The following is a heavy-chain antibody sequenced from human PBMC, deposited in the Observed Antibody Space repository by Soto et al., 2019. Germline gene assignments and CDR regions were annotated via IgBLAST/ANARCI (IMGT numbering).Heavy chain of an antibody. CDR1: GYTFSNFW. D-gene: IGHD6-13*01. J-gene: IGHJ4*02. V-gene: IGHV5-51*01. CDR2: IYPGDHET. CDR3: ARSPRSSPYFDY. Sequence: GESLKISCQSSGYTFSNFWIGWVRQLPGKGLEWMGIIYPGDHETRYSPSFHGKVIISADRSINTAYLQWNSLEASDTAFYFCARSPRSSPYFDYWGQGALVTVSS.